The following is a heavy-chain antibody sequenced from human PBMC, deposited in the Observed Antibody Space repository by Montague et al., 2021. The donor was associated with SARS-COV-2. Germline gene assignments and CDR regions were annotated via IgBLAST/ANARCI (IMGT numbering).Heavy chain of an antibody. CDR2: ISGSGGST. CDR1: GFTFSSYA. Sequence: SLRLSCAASGFTFSSYAMSWVRQAPGEGLEWVSAISGSGGSTYYADSVKGRFTISRDNSKNTLYLQMNSLRAEDTAVYYCATSRFLEWLFTMDGTFDYWGQGTLVTVSS. D-gene: IGHD3-3*01. J-gene: IGHJ4*02. CDR3: ATSRFLEWLFTMDGTFDY. V-gene: IGHV3-23*01.